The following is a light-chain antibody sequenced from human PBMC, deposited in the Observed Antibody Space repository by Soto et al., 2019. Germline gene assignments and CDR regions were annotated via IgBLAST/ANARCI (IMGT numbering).Light chain of an antibody. CDR3: SSYAASNNFYFV. J-gene: IGLJ3*02. Sequence: QSVLTQPCSASGSPGQPVTLPCTGTSRDVGGYNYVSWYQQYPGRAPKLMIYEVTKRPSGVPDRFSGSKSGNTASLTVSELQAEDEADYYCSSYAASNNFYFVFGGGTKVTVL. CDR2: EVT. CDR1: SRDVGGYNY. V-gene: IGLV2-8*01.